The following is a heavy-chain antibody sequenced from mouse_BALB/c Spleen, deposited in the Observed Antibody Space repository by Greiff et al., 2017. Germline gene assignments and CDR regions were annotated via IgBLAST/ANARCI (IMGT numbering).Heavy chain of an antibody. Sequence: EVHLVESGGGLVKPGGSLKLSCAASGFTFSSYGMTWVRQSPEKRLEWVAGLSSGGSYTYYPDTVTGRFTISRDNATNTLYLDMSSLRAEDTAMYYCAREFRVTTVWDAMDYWGQGTSVTVSS. CDR3: AREFRVTTVWDAMDY. CDR1: GFTFSSYG. V-gene: IGHV5-9-4*01. J-gene: IGHJ4*01. D-gene: IGHD1-1*01. CDR2: LSSGGSYT.